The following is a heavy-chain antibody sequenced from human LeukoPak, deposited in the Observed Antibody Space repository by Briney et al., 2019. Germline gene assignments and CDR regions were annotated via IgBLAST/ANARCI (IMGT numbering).Heavy chain of an antibody. V-gene: IGHV4-34*01. CDR3: ARGPRRSRRFMELHPGTLYYFKF. Sequence: SETLSLTCAVYGESLSDYHWNWIRQAPGKGLEGIGETTRSGTTTTDASLKSRLTMSLDTSTNQFSLKLTSVTAADTAVYYCARGPRRSRRFMELHPGTLYYFKFWGQGAQVIASS. CDR2: TTRSGTT. CDR1: GESLSDYH. D-gene: IGHD3-3*01. J-gene: IGHJ4*02.